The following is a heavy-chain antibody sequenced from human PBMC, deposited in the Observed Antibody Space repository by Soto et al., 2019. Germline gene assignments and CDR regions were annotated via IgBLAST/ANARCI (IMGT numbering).Heavy chain of an antibody. CDR2: ISSGSSYI. Sequence: GGSLRLSCAASGYTFSSYCMNWVRQAPGKGLEWVSSISSGSSYIYYADSVKGRFTISRDNAKNSLYLQMNSLRAEDTAVYYCARSSGGSGKLWNYYGMDVWGQGTTVTVS. V-gene: IGHV3-21*06. CDR1: GYTFSSYC. J-gene: IGHJ6*02. D-gene: IGHD3-10*01. CDR3: ARSSGGSGKLWNYYGMDV.